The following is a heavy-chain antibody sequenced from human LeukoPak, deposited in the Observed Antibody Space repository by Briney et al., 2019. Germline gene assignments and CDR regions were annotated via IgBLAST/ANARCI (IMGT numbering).Heavy chain of an antibody. CDR2: INPNSGAT. J-gene: IGHJ5*02. CDR1: GYTFTAFY. V-gene: IGHV1-2*02. Sequence: GVSVKLSCKASGYTFTAFYMHWVRQAPGQGLEWMGWINPNSGATNYAQKFQGRVTMTRDTSISTAYMELSRLRSDDTAVYYCARAHLIAAAGYNWFDPWGQGTQVIVSS. D-gene: IGHD6-13*01. CDR3: ARAHLIAAAGYNWFDP.